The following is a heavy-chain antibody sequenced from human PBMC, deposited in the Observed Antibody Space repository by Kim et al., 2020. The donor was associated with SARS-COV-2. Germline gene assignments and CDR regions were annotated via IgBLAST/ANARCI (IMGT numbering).Heavy chain of an antibody. V-gene: IGHV3-74*01. J-gene: IGHJ4*02. CDR2: T. Sequence: TNYAVSVKCRFTISRDSARNTLYLHMNSLRVEDTAIYYCARAGANWKIDFWGQGTQVTVSS. D-gene: IGHD1-20*01. CDR3: ARAGANWKIDF.